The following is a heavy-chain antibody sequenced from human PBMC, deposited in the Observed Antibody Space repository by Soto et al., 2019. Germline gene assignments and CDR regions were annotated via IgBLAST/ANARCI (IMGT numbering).Heavy chain of an antibody. CDR1: GDSISSYS. J-gene: IGHJ4*02. Sequence: PSETLSLTCTVSGDSISSYSWSWIRQPPGKGLEWIGNIHYNGNTKYSPSLKSRVTMSVDTSKNHFSLKLFSVTTADAAVYFCAREGNLGRWIQPLDSWGQGTLVTSPQ. V-gene: IGHV4-59*01. CDR2: IHYNGNT. CDR3: AREGNLGRWIQPLDS. D-gene: IGHD2-2*03.